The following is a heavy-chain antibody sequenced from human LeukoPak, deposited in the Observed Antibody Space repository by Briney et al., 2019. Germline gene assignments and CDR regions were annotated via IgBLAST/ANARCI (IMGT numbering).Heavy chain of an antibody. CDR3: ARGGVEYYFDY. V-gene: IGHV1-46*01. Sequence: ASVKVSCKASGYTFTSYYMHWVRQAPGQGLEWMGIINPSGGSTSYAQKFQGRVTITRDTSASTAYMELSSLRSEDTAVYYCARGGVEYYFDYWGQGTLVTVSS. CDR1: GYTFTSYY. D-gene: IGHD2-15*01. J-gene: IGHJ4*02. CDR2: INPSGGST.